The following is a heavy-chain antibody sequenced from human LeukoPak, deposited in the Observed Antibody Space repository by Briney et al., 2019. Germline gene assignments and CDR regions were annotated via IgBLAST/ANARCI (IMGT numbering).Heavy chain of an antibody. CDR2: IKSKSDGGTT. CDR3: VTGIAVAAY. V-gene: IGHV3-15*01. Sequence: GGSLRLSCAASGFTFSNAWMGWVRQAPGKGLEWVGRIKSKSDGGTTYYTTPVKGRFTISRDDSRNTLFLQMNSLKTEDTAVYYCVTGIAVAAYWGQGTLVTVSS. D-gene: IGHD6-19*01. CDR1: GFTFSNAW. J-gene: IGHJ4*02.